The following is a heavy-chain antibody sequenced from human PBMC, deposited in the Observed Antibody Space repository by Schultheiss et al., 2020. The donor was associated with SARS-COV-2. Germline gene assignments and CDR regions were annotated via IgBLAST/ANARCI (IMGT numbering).Heavy chain of an antibody. D-gene: IGHD2-8*01. CDR2: IKQDGSEK. Sequence: GGSLRLSCAASGFTFSGYWMSWVRQAPGKGLEWVANIKQDGSEKYYVDSVKGRFTISRDNAKNSLYLQMNSLRAEDTAVYYCARGRVSAIDYYYYMDVWGKGTTVTVSS. CDR3: ARGRVSAIDYYYYMDV. V-gene: IGHV3-7*01. J-gene: IGHJ6*03. CDR1: GFTFSGYW.